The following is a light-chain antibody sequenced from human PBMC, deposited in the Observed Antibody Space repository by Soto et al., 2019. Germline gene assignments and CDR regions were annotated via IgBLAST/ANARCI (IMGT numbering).Light chain of an antibody. V-gene: IGLV2-14*01. CDR2: DVS. J-gene: IGLJ1*01. Sequence: QSALTQPASVSGSPGQSITITCSETSSDVGAYNYVSWYQQHPGKAPRVMIYDVSNRPSGVSNRFSGSKSGNTATLTISGLQAEDEADYYCSSYTSDNTYVFATGTKLTVL. CDR1: SSDVGAYNY. CDR3: SSYTSDNTYV.